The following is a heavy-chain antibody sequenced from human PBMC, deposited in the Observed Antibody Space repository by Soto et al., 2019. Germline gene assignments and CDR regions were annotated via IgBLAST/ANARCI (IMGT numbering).Heavy chain of an antibody. CDR2: IYPGDSDT. CDR1: GSSFTSYW. CDR3: ARRRGAIAAGGTISINWFDP. J-gene: IGHJ5*02. V-gene: IGHV5-51*01. Sequence: PGESLKISCKGSGSSFTSYWIGWVRQMPGKGLEWMGIIYPGDSDTRYSPSFQGQVTISADKSISTAYLQWSSLKASDTAMYYCARRRGAIAAGGTISINWFDPWGQGTLVTVSS. D-gene: IGHD6-13*01.